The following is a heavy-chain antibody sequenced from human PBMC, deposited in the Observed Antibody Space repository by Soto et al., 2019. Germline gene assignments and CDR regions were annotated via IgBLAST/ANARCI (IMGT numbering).Heavy chain of an antibody. CDR3: ARDDEGRSDCALGY. J-gene: IGHJ4*02. Sequence: QVQLVASGGGVVQPGRSLTLSCVVSGFTLSNYVIHWVRQTPDKGLDWVAVMSRDGNNAYYTDSVKGRFTISRDNSKNTLYLEMNSLRPEDTAVYYCARDDEGRSDCALGYWGQGTQVVVSS. V-gene: IGHV3-30-3*01. CDR2: MSRDGNNA. D-gene: IGHD2-21*01. CDR1: GFTLSNYV.